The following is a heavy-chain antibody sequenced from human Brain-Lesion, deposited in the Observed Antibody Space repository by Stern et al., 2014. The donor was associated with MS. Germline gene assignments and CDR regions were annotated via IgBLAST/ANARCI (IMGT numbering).Heavy chain of an antibody. V-gene: IGHV1-2*02. D-gene: IGHD3-3*01. CDR1: GYIFTGYY. CDR2: LNPNTGGT. Sequence: MPLVESGAEVKKPGGSVKVSCKTSGYIFTGYYIHWVRQAPGQGLEWMAWLNPNTGGTKYAQKFQGRVTMSRDTSISTAYVELSSLTSDDTAVYYCARDQRGITIFGVVTDYYYLGMDVWGQGTTVTVSS. CDR3: ARDQRGITIFGVVTDYYYLGMDV. J-gene: IGHJ6*02.